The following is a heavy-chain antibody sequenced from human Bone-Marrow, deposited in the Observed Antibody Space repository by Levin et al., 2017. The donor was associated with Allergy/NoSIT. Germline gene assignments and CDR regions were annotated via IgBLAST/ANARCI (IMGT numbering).Heavy chain of an antibody. J-gene: IGHJ4*02. Sequence: LAGGSLRLSCAASGFTFSSYGMHWVRQAPGKGLEWVAVIWYDGSNKYYADSVKGRFTISRDNSKNTLYLQMNSLRAEDTAVYYCARDVVVAADNYFDYWGQGTLVTVSS. V-gene: IGHV3-33*01. CDR1: GFTFSSYG. CDR3: ARDVVVAADNYFDY. CDR2: IWYDGSNK. D-gene: IGHD2-15*01.